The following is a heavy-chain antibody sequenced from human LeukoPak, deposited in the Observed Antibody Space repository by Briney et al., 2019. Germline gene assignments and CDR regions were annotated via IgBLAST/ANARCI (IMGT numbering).Heavy chain of an antibody. CDR2: INHSGST. J-gene: IGHJ4*02. D-gene: IGHD6-6*01. CDR3: ARALIAARPFFHY. CDR1: GGSFSGYY. V-gene: IGHV4-34*01. Sequence: PSETLSLTCAVYGGSFSGYYWSWIRQPPGKGLEWIGEINHSGSTNYNPSLKSRVTISVDTSKNQFSLKLSSVTAADTAVYYCARALIAARPFFHYWGQGTLVTVSS.